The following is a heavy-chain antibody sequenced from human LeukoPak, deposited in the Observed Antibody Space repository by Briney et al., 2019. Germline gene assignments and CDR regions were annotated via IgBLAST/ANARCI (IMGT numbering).Heavy chain of an antibody. CDR2: IIPIFGTA. J-gene: IGHJ4*02. D-gene: IGHD3-16*01. V-gene: IGHV1-69*05. Sequence: SVKVSCKASGYTFTSYAMNWVRQATGQGLEWMGGIIPIFGTANYAQKFQGRVTITTDESTSTAYMGLSSLRSEDTAVYYCARRGSWGEPRPFDYWGQGSLVTVSS. CDR3: ARRGSWGEPRPFDY. CDR1: GYTFTSYA.